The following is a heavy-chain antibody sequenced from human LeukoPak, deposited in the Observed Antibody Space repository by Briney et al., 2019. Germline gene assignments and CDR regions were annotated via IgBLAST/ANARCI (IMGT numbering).Heavy chain of an antibody. CDR2: IIPIFGTA. CDR3: AREIRAVRGYSSGWYEDY. V-gene: IGHV1-69*13. Sequence: SVKVSCKASGGTFSSYAISWVRQAPGQGLEWMGGIIPIFGTANYAQKFQGRVTITADESTSTAYMELSSLRSEDTAVYYCAREIRAVRGYSSGWYEDYWGQGTLVTVSS. CDR1: GGTFSSYA. D-gene: IGHD6-19*01. J-gene: IGHJ4*02.